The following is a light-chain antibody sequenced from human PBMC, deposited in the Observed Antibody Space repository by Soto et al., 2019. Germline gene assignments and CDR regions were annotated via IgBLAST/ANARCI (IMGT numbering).Light chain of an antibody. V-gene: IGLV2-14*01. J-gene: IGLJ1*01. CDR3: GSHSSAATLPYV. CDR2: EVS. Sequence: QSVLTQPASVSGSPGQSITSSCTGTSSDVGGFNFVSWFQHHPDKAPKLVIYEVSHRPSGVSNRFSGSKSANTSSLTISGLQADDEADYFCGSHSSAATLPYVFGSGTKLTVL. CDR1: SSDVGGFNF.